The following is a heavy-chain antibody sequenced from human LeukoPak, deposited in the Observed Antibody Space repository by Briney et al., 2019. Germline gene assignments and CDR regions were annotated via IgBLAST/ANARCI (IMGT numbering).Heavy chain of an antibody. V-gene: IGHV1-46*01. J-gene: IGHJ6*02. D-gene: IGHD3-22*01. CDR2: INPSGGST. Sequence: GASVKVSCKASGYTFTSYYMHWVRQAPGQGLEWMGIINPSGGSTSYAQKFQGRVTMTRDTSTSTVYKELSSLRSEDTAVYYCARDPRSGYYYYYYGMDVWGQGTTVTVSS. CDR3: ARDPRSGYYYYYYGMDV. CDR1: GYTFTSYY.